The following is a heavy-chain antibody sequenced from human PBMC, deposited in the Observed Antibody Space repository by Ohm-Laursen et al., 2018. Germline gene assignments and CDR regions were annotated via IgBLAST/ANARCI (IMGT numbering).Heavy chain of an antibody. CDR2: IYYTGST. J-gene: IGHJ4*02. CDR1: GGSISSTSYY. CDR3: ARQGGRSNGWSEDY. V-gene: IGHV4-39*01. D-gene: IGHD6-19*01. Sequence: GTLSLTCSVSGGSISSTSYYWGWIRQPPGKGLEWIGSIYYTGSTYFNPSLQSRVTISVDTSKNQFSLNLSSVTAADTAIYYCARQGGRSNGWSEDYWGQGILVTVSS.